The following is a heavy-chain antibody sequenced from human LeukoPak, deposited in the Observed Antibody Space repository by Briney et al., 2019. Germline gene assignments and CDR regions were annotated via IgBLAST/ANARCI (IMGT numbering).Heavy chain of an antibody. V-gene: IGHV5-51*01. Sequence: GESLKISCKGSGYTFTTYCIGWVRQMRRKGLEWMGIIHPGESDTRYSPSFQGQVIMSADKSISTAYLQWSSLKASDTAMYYCARSFSSTVDYWGQGTLVTVSS. D-gene: IGHD6-13*01. J-gene: IGHJ4*02. CDR2: IHPGESDT. CDR1: GYTFTTYC. CDR3: ARSFSSTVDY.